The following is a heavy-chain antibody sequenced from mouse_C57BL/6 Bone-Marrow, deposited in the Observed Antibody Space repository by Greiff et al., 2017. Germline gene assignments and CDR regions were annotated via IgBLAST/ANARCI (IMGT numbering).Heavy chain of an antibody. J-gene: IGHJ1*03. D-gene: IGHD1-1*01. Sequence: VQLQQSGPELVKPGASVKLSCKASGYTFTSYDINWVKQRPGQGLEWIGWIYPRDGSTKYNEQFKGKGTLTVDTSSSTAYMERNSLTSEASAVYFCARLEFDGSSGDWYFDVWGTGTTVTVSS. CDR2: IYPRDGST. CDR3: ARLEFDGSSGDWYFDV. V-gene: IGHV1-85*01. CDR1: GYTFTSYD.